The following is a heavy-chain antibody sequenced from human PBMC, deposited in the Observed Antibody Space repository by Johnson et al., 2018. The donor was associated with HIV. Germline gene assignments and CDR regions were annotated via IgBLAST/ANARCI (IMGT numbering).Heavy chain of an antibody. CDR1: GFTFSSYG. D-gene: IGHD4-23*01. CDR2: ISYDGSNK. Sequence: QVQLVESGGGVVQPGRSLRLSCAASGFTFSSYGMHWVRQAPGKGLEWVAVISYDGSNKYYADSVKGRFTISRDNAKNSLYLQMNSLRAEDAAVYYCASEQYGGNSNAGDGFDIWGQGTMVTVSS. CDR3: ASEQYGGNSNAGDGFDI. V-gene: IGHV3-30*03. J-gene: IGHJ3*02.